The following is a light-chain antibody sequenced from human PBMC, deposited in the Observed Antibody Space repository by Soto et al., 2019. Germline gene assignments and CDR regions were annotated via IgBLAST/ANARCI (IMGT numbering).Light chain of an antibody. CDR3: QQYHNWPIT. CDR1: QSVSSN. V-gene: IGKV3-15*01. J-gene: IGKJ5*01. CDR2: GAS. Sequence: IVTTQSLATLSVSPGERATLSCRASQSVSSNLAWYQQKPGQAPRLLIYGASTRATGIPARFSGSGSGTEFTLTISSLQSEDFAVYYCQQYHNWPITFGQGRLLEIK.